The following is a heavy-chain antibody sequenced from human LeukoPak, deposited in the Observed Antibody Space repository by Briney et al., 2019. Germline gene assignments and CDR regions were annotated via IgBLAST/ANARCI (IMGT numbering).Heavy chain of an antibody. Sequence: EASVKVSCKASGYTFTNYGISWVRRAPGQGLECMGWISAYNGNTKYVQKFQGRVTMTTDTSTSTAYMELRSLRSDDTAVYYCARDLTHRRNYDNSGYQIVSAFWGQGTLVTVSS. CDR3: ARDLTHRRNYDNSGYQIVSAF. V-gene: IGHV1-18*01. J-gene: IGHJ4*02. CDR1: GYTFTNYG. D-gene: IGHD3-22*01. CDR2: ISAYNGNT.